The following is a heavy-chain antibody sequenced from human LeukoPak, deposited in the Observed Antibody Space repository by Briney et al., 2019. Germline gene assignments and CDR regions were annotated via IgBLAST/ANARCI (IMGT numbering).Heavy chain of an antibody. D-gene: IGHD3-10*01. Sequence: PSETLSLTCAVYGVSFRSYSWTRIRQPPGKWLEWIGEINHSGSTNSNPSLKSRVTISVDTSKNQFSLRLSSVTAADTAVYYCAGWGLSETYLIFDYWGQGTLVTVSS. J-gene: IGHJ4*02. CDR3: AGWGLSETYLIFDY. CDR1: GVSFRSYS. V-gene: IGHV4-34*01. CDR2: INHSGST.